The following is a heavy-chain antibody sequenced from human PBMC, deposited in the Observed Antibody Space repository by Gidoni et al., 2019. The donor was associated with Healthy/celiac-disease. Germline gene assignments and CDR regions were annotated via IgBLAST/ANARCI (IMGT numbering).Heavy chain of an antibody. CDR1: GDSVSSNSPA. CDR3: ARGYYGSGSYYNNGEIDY. Sequence: QVQLQQSGPGLVKPSQTLSLTCAISGDSVSSNSPAWNWIRQSPSRGLEWLGRTYYRSKWYNDYAVSVKSRITINPDTSKNQFSLQLNSVTPEDTAVYYCARGYYGSGSYYNNGEIDYWGQGTLVTVSS. V-gene: IGHV6-1*01. J-gene: IGHJ4*02. D-gene: IGHD3-10*01. CDR2: TYYRSKWYN.